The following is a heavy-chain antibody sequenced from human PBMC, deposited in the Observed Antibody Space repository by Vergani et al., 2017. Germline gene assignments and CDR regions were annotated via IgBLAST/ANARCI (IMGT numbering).Heavy chain of an antibody. V-gene: IGHV1-18*01. Sequence: QVQLVQSGAEVKKPGASVKVSCKASGYTFTSYCISWVRQAPGQGLEWMGWISAYNGNTNYAQKLQGRVTMTTETSTSTAYMELRSLRSDDTAVYYCARALRYYDSSGYLDYWGQGTLVTVSS. CDR2: ISAYNGNT. CDR1: GYTFTSYC. CDR3: ARALRYYDSSGYLDY. D-gene: IGHD3-22*01. J-gene: IGHJ4*02.